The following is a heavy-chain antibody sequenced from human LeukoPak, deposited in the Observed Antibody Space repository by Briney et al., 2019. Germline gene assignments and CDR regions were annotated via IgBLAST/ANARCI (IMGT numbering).Heavy chain of an antibody. CDR1: GFTFSSYW. J-gene: IGHJ3*02. CDR3: ARLYYDTSRDI. Sequence: GGSLRLSCAASGFTFSSYWMSWVRQAPGKGLEWVSSISSSSSYIYYADSVKGRFTISRDNAKNSLYLQMNSLRADDTAVYYCARLYYDTSRDIWGQGTMVTVSS. D-gene: IGHD3-22*01. CDR2: ISSSSSYI. V-gene: IGHV3-21*01.